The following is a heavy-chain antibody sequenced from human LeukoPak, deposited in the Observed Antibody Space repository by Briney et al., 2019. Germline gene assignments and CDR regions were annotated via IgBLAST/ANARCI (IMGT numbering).Heavy chain of an antibody. Sequence: PSETLSLTCTVSGGSISSYYWSWIRQPPGKGLEWIGYIYYSGSTNYNPSLKSRVTISVDTSKNQFSLKLSSVTAADTAVYYCARDHGYYYDSSGYYYGWYLDLWGRGTLVTVSS. J-gene: IGHJ2*01. CDR1: GGSISSYY. CDR2: IYYSGST. D-gene: IGHD3-22*01. CDR3: ARDHGYYYDSSGYYYGWYLDL. V-gene: IGHV4-59*01.